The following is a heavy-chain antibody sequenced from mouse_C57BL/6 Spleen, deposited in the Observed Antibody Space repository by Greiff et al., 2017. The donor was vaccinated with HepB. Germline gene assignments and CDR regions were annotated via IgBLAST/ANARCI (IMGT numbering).Heavy chain of an antibody. V-gene: IGHV1-26*01. J-gene: IGHJ1*03. CDR1: GYTFTDYY. CDR2: INPNNGGT. CDR3: ARMGVLRRYFDV. Sequence: VQLQQSGPELVKPGASVKISCKASGYTFTDYYMNWVKQSHGKSLEWIGDINPNNGGTSYNQKFKGKATLTVDKSSSTAYMELRSLTSEDSAVYYCARMGVLRRYFDVWGTGTTVTVSS. D-gene: IGHD1-1*01.